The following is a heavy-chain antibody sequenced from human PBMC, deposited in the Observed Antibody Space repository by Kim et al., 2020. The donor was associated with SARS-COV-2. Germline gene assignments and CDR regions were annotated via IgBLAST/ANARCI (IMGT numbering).Heavy chain of an antibody. V-gene: IGHV5-51*01. D-gene: IGHD3-3*01. CDR2: IYPGDSDT. CDR1: GYSFTSYW. CDR3: ARLKRITIFGVVIEGPLDI. J-gene: IGHJ3*02. Sequence: GESLKISCKGSGYSFTSYWIGWVRQMPGKGLEWMGIIYPGDSDTRYSPSFQGQVTIPASKSISTAYLQWSSLQASDTAMYYCARLKRITIFGVVIEGPLDIWGQGTMVTVSS.